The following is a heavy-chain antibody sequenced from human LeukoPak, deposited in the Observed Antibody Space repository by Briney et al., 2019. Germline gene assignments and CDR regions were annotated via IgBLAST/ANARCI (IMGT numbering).Heavy chain of an antibody. V-gene: IGHV4-34*01. Sequence: SETLSLTCAVYGESSFSSYYWSWIRQTPGGALEWIGEINHSGYTNYNPSLKSRATLSIDTSKNQFSLRLNSVTAADTAVYYCSRQVVGNDYWGQGTLVTVSS. J-gene: IGHJ4*02. CDR3: SRQVVGNDY. CDR1: GESSFSSYY. D-gene: IGHD3-22*01. CDR2: INHSGYT.